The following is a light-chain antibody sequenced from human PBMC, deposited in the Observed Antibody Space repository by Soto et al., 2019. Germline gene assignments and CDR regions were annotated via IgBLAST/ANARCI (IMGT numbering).Light chain of an antibody. CDR2: GAS. Sequence: DIEMTQSPSSLSASLGDRVTITCRASQSISTYLNWYQKKPGKAPKSLIYGASTLQSGVPSRFSGSGSGTDFTLTISSLQPEDFATYFCHQKYRLPRTFGQGTKVDIK. V-gene: IGKV1-39*01. CDR1: QSISTY. CDR3: HQKYRLPRT. J-gene: IGKJ1*01.